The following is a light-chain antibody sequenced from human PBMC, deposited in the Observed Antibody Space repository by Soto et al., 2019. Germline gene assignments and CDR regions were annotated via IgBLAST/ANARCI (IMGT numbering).Light chain of an antibody. CDR3: QPYDNLPRT. CDR1: QDISNY. J-gene: IGKJ4*01. CDR2: DAS. Sequence: MTRSTSSLSASVGERVTITCQASQDISNYLNWYQQKPGKAPKLLIYDASNLETGVPSRFSGSGPGTDFTFTISSLQPEDIATYYCQPYDNLPRTVGGGTKVEIK. V-gene: IGKV1-33*01.